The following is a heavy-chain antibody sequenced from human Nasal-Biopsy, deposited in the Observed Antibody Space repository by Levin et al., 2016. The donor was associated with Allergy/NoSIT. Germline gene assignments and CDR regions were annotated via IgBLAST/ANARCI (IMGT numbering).Heavy chain of an antibody. J-gene: IGHJ4*02. V-gene: IGHV3-7*04. D-gene: IGHD2-15*01. Sequence: GESLKISCAASGFSFSNYWMSWVRQAPGKGPECVANIKGDGTEKYYVDSVKGRFTISRDNTKNSVYLQMNSLRVEDTAVYYCARPGTYCSAGGGSCFPFEYWGQGTLVTVSS. CDR1: GFSFSNYW. CDR2: IKGDGTEK. CDR3: ARPGTYCSAGGGSCFPFEY.